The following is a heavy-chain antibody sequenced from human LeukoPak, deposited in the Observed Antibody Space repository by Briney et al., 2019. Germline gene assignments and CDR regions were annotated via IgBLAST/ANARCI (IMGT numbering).Heavy chain of an antibody. Sequence: SQTLSLTCTVSGGSISSGGYYWSWIRQHPGKGLEWIGYIYYSGSTYYNPSLKSRVTISVDTSKNQFSLKLSSVTAADTAVYYSARGSLSEFDPWGQGTLVTVSS. CDR3: ARGSLSEFDP. CDR2: IYYSGST. V-gene: IGHV4-31*03. CDR1: GGSISSGGYY. J-gene: IGHJ5*02. D-gene: IGHD1-26*01.